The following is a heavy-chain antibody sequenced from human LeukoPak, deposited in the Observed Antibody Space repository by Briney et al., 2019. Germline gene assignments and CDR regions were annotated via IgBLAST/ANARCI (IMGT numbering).Heavy chain of an antibody. V-gene: IGHV1-46*01. CDR3: ARDGEYYDSSGSYFDY. CDR2: VNPSSGST. J-gene: IGHJ4*02. D-gene: IGHD3-22*01. Sequence: ASVKVSCKASGYTFTTYYMHWVRQAPGQGLEWMGIVNPSSGSTSYAQKFQGRVTMTRDTSTSTFYMELRSLKSENTAVYYCARDGEYYDSSGSYFDYWGQGTLVTVSS. CDR1: GYTFTTYY.